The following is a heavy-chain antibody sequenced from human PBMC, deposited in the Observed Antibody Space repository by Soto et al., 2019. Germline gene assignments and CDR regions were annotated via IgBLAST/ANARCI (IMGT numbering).Heavy chain of an antibody. J-gene: IGHJ6*02. CDR2: INPNSGGT. CDR1: GYTFTSYG. V-gene: IGHV1-2*04. D-gene: IGHD2-2*01. Sequence: ASVKVSCKASGYTFTSYGISWVRQAPGQGLEWMGWINPNSGGTNYAQKFQGWVTMTRDTSISTAYMELSRLRSDDTAVYYCARDQGSSTSTYYYYYGMDVWGQGTTVTVSS. CDR3: ARDQGSSTSTYYYYYGMDV.